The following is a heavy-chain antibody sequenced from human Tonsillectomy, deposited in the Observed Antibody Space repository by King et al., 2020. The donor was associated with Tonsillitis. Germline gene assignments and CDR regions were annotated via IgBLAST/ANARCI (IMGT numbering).Heavy chain of an antibody. CDR2: ISGSGQDT. CDR3: AKDLSVGTRLGMDV. D-gene: IGHD1-26*01. J-gene: IGHJ6*02. Sequence: EVQLVESGGNLVPPGGSLRLSCAASGFTFSNFAMNWVRQSPARGLEWITAISGSGQDTYYTDSVKGHFTISRDNSKNTLYLQMNSLRAEDTAIYYCAKDLSVGTRLGMDVWGQGTTVTVSS. CDR1: GFTFSNFA. V-gene: IGHV3-23*04.